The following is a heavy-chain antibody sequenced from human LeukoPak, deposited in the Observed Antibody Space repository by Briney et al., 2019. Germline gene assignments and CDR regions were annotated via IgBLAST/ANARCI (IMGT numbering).Heavy chain of an antibody. CDR2: FDPEDGET. CDR3: ATHKRFLEWLFPDY. V-gene: IGHV1-24*01. J-gene: IGHJ4*02. Sequence: GASVKVSCKVSGYTLTELSMHWVRQAPGKGLEWRGGFDPEDGETIYAQKFQGRVTMTEDTSTDTAYMELSSLRSEDTAVYYCATHKRFLEWLFPDYWGQGTLVTVSS. CDR1: GYTLTELS. D-gene: IGHD3-3*01.